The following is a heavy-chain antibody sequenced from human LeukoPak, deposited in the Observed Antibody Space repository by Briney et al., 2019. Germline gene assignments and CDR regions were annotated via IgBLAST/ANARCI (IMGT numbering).Heavy chain of an antibody. V-gene: IGHV4-4*02. CDR3: ARVVQAAAGSDAFDI. CDR2: IYHSGST. Sequence: SETLSLTCAVSGGSISSSNWWSWVRQPPGKGLEWIGEIYHSGSTNYNPSLKSRVTISVDKSKNQFFLKLSSVTAADTAVYYCARVVQAAAGSDAFDIWGQGTMVTVSS. D-gene: IGHD6-13*01. CDR1: GGSISSSNW. J-gene: IGHJ3*02.